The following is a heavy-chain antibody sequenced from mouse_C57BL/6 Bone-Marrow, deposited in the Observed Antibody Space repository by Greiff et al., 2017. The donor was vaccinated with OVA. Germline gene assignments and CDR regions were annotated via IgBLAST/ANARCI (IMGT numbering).Heavy chain of an antibody. V-gene: IGHV1-69*01. D-gene: IGHD2-4*01. J-gene: IGHJ3*01. CDR2: IDPSDSYT. CDR3: ARSSIYYDYDGAWFAY. CDR1: GYTFTSYW. Sequence: QVQLQQPGAELVMPGASVKLSCKASGYTFTSYWMHWVKQRPGQGLEWIGEIDPSDSYTNYNQKFKGKSTLTVDKSSSTAYMQLSSLTSEDSAVYSCARSSIYYDYDGAWFAYWGQGTLVTVSA.